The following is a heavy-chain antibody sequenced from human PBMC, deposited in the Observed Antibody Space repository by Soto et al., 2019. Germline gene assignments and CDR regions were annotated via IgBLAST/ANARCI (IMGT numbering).Heavy chain of an antibody. Sequence: QVQLVQSGAEVKKPGSSVKVSCKASGGTFSSFGIDWVRQAPGQGLEWMGDIIPMFGTVTYAQKFQGRVTITADASTTTVYMELISLRSEDTAVYYCAREATAHSSGWHFWGQGTLVTVSS. CDR3: AREATAHSSGWHF. CDR1: GGTFSSFG. V-gene: IGHV1-69*12. D-gene: IGHD6-19*01. CDR2: IIPMFGTV. J-gene: IGHJ4*02.